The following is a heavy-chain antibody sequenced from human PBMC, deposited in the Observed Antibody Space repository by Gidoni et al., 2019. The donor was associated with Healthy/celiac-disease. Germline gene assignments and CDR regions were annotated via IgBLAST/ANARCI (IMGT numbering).Heavy chain of an antibody. V-gene: IGHV3-23*01. CDR1: GFTFSSYA. CDR2: ISGSGGST. J-gene: IGHJ4*02. CDR3: AKSVEYSSSWYRLYYFDY. D-gene: IGHD6-13*01. Sequence: EVQLLESGGGLVQPGGSLRLSCAASGFTFSSYAMSWVRQAPGKGLEWVSAISGSGGSTYYADSVKGRFTISRDNSKNTLYLQMNSLRAEDTAVYYCAKSVEYSSSWYRLYYFDYWGQGTLVTVSS.